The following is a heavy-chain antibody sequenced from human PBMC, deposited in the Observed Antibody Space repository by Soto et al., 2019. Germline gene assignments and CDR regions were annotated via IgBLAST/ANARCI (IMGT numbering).Heavy chain of an antibody. Sequence: PSETLSLTCTVSGGSISSYYWSWIRQPPGKGLEWIGYIYYSGSTNYNPSLKSRVTISVDTSKNQFSLKLSSVTAADTAVYYCARARRGPDHYYYYYMDVWGKGTTVTVSS. CDR1: GGSISSYY. J-gene: IGHJ6*03. D-gene: IGHD3-16*01. CDR3: ARARRGPDHYYYYYMDV. CDR2: IYYSGST. V-gene: IGHV4-59*01.